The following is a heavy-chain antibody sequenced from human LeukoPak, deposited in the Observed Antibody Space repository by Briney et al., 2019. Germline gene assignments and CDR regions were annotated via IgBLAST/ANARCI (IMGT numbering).Heavy chain of an antibody. D-gene: IGHD1-26*01. Sequence: GGSLRLSCAASGFTFSSYWMHWVRQAPGKGLEWVSAIRGSGDRTHYADSVKGRFTISRDNSKNTLYLQMNSLRAEDTAVYYCAKDSKTVGATFRSYHYMDVWGKGTAVTVSS. CDR1: GFTFSSYW. CDR3: AKDSKTVGATFRSYHYMDV. V-gene: IGHV3-23*01. J-gene: IGHJ6*03. CDR2: IRGSGDRT.